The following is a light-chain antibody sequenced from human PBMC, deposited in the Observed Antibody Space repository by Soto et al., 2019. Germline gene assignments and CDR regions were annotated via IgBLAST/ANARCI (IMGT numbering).Light chain of an antibody. CDR2: DNN. CDR1: SSNVGNNF. Sequence: QSALTQPPSVSAAPGQKVTISCSGSSSNVGNNFVSWYQQFPGTAPKLLIFDNNQRPSGIPDRFFGSKSGTSATLAITGPQTGDEAVYYCGTWDTKLSAVVFGGGTKVTVL. V-gene: IGLV1-51*01. J-gene: IGLJ2*01. CDR3: GTWDTKLSAVV.